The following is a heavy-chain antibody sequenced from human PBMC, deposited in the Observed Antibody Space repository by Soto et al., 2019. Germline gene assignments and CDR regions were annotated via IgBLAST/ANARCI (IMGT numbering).Heavy chain of an antibody. V-gene: IGHV4-34*01. CDR1: RGSFSEYY. Sequence: SETLSLTCAVYRGSFSEYYWSWIRQPPGKGLESIGEITHTGSTNCSPSLKGRVTISVDMSKNQFSLKLSSVTAADTAVYYCARGNRVTVFGVVRPYYGMDVWGQGTTVTVSS. D-gene: IGHD3-3*01. CDR2: ITHTGST. J-gene: IGHJ6*02. CDR3: ARGNRVTVFGVVRPYYGMDV.